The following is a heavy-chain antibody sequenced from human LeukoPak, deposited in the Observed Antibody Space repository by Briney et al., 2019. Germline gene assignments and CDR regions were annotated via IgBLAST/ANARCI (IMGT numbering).Heavy chain of an antibody. J-gene: IGHJ4*02. CDR1: GFTFSNYE. Sequence: GGSLRLSCAASGFTFSNYEMNWVRQAPGKGLEWVSYISSSGSTTYYADSVKGRFAISRDNAKNSLYLQMNSLRAEDTAVYYCARGYCSGGSCYFDYWGQGTLVTVSS. D-gene: IGHD2-15*01. V-gene: IGHV3-48*03. CDR3: ARGYCSGGSCYFDY. CDR2: ISSSGSTT.